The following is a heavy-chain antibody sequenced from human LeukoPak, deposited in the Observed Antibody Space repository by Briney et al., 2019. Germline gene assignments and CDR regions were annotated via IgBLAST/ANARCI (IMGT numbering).Heavy chain of an antibody. V-gene: IGHV4-34*01. D-gene: IGHD3-10*01. J-gene: IGHJ4*02. CDR1: GGSISSYY. CDR2: INHSGST. Sequence: PSETLSLTCTVSGGSISSYYWSWIRQPPGKGLEWIGEINHSGSTNYNPSLKSRVTISVDTSKNQFSLKLSSVTAADTAVYYCARGIRDWELLWFGELAFDYWGQGTLVTVSS. CDR3: ARGIRDWELLWFGELAFDY.